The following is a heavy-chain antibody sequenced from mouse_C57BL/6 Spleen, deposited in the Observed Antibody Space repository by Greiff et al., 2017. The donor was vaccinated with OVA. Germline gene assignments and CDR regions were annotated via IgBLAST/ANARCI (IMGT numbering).Heavy chain of an antibody. V-gene: IGHV1-76*01. CDR3: ARKGDYDNAMDY. J-gene: IGHJ4*01. D-gene: IGHD2-4*01. CDR2: LYPGSGNT. Sequence: VKPVESGAELVRPGASVKLFCKASGYPFTDHYINWVKQRPGQGPEWIARLYPGSGNTYYNEKFKGKATLTAEKSSSTACMQLSRLTSEDSAVYFCARKGDYDNAMDYWGQGTSVTVSS. CDR1: GYPFTDHY.